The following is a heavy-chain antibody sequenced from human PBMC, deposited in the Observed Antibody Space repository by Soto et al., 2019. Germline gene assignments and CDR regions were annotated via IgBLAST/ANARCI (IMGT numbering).Heavy chain of an antibody. CDR1: GGTFSSYA. V-gene: IGHV1-69*13. D-gene: IGHD2-15*01. CDR3: ARGYCSGGSCLFDY. Sequence: SVKVSCKASGGTFSSYAISWVRQAPGQGLEWMGGIIPIFGAANYAQKFQGRVTITADESTSTAYMELSSLRSEDTAVYYCARGYCSGGSCLFDYWGQGTLVTVSS. CDR2: IIPIFGAA. J-gene: IGHJ4*02.